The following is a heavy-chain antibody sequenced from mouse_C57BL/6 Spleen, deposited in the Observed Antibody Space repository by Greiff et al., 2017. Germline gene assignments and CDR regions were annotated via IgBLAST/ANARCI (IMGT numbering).Heavy chain of an antibody. V-gene: IGHV1-26*01. CDR3: ARGYGPDY. D-gene: IGHD1-1*01. CDR2: INPNNGGT. Sequence: VQLQQSGPELVKPGASVKISCKASGYTFTDYYMNWVKQSHGKSLEWIGDINPNNGGTSYNQKFKGKATLTVDKSSSTAYMELRSLTSEDSAVYYCARGYGPDYWGQGTTLTVSS. J-gene: IGHJ2*01. CDR1: GYTFTDYY.